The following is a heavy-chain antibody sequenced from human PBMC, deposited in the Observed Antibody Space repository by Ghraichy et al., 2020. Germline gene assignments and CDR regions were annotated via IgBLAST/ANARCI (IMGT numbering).Heavy chain of an antibody. Sequence: ASVKVSCKTSGYTFNDYYIHWVRQAPGQGLEWMAWINPYNGGTHSAEKFQGRVTVTRDTAINTAYLELRGLTSDDTAVYYFARSFGLDTWCDSWGHGTLVTVSS. D-gene: IGHD3-10*01. CDR1: GYTFNDYY. J-gene: IGHJ5*01. CDR2: INPYNGGT. V-gene: IGHV1-2*02. CDR3: ARSFGLDTWCDS.